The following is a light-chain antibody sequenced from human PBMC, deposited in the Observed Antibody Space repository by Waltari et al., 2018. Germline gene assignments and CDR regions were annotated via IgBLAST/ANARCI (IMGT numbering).Light chain of an antibody. CDR1: EDIRSD. CDR3: LQSHNYPRT. Sequence: IQMTQSPSSLSASVGDTVPIKCRATEDIRSDLNWYQQKPGKAPKLLISTTSKLENGVPSRFSGSGSHTDFTLAISSLQPEDFGTYYCLQSHNYPRTFGQGTKVEI. J-gene: IGKJ1*01. CDR2: TTS. V-gene: IGKV1-6*02.